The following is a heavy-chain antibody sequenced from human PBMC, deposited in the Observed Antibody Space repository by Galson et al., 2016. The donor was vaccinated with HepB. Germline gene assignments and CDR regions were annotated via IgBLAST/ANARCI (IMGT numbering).Heavy chain of an antibody. CDR3: AHRRSYGFDY. J-gene: IGHJ4*02. D-gene: IGHD1-26*01. CDR1: GFSLSTFGEG. V-gene: IGHV2-5*01. Sequence: PALVKPTQTLTLTCTFSGFSLSTFGEGVGWIRQPPGKALEFLALISWNDDKHYSPSLRSRLTITKDTSKNQVLLTMANMDPVDTATYYCAHRRSYGFDYWGQGTLVTVSS. CDR2: ISWNDDK.